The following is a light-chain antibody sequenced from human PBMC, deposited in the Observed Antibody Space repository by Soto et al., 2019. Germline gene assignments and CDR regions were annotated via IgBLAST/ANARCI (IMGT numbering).Light chain of an antibody. V-gene: IGLV2-14*03. J-gene: IGLJ2*01. CDR3: TSWTTSTTMI. CDR2: DVN. CDR1: SSDIGAYNF. Sequence: QSVLTQPASVSGSPGQSLTISCTGTSSDIGAYNFVSWYQQHPGKAPKLMLYDVNIRPSGVSNRFSGSKSVNTASLTISGLQAEDEADYYCTSWTTSTTMIFGGGTKLTVL.